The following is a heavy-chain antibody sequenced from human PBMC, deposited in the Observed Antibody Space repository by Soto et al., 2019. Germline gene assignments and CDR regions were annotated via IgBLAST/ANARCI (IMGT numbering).Heavy chain of an antibody. V-gene: IGHV3-74*01. Sequence: EVQLVESGGGLVQPGGSLRLSCAASGFTFSSYWMHWVRQAPGKGLVWVSRINSDGSSTSYADSVKGRFTISRDNAKNTLYLQMNSLRAEDTAVYYCARELVSGYYDSSGYYQGKWGQGTLVTVSS. D-gene: IGHD3-22*01. CDR1: GFTFSSYW. J-gene: IGHJ4*02. CDR2: INSDGSST. CDR3: ARELVSGYYDSSGYYQGK.